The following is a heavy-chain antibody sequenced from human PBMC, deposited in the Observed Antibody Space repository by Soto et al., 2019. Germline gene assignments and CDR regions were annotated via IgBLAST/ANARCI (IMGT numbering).Heavy chain of an antibody. CDR3: AREEPISRGMDV. CDR1: GFTFSSYS. CDR2: ISSSSSYI. V-gene: IGHV3-21*01. Sequence: GGSLRLSCAASGFTFSSYSMNWVRQAPGKGLEWVSSISSSSSYIYYADSVKGRFTISRDNAKNSLYLQMNSLRAEDTAVYYCAREEPISRGMDVWGQGTTVTVSS. J-gene: IGHJ6*02. D-gene: IGHD3-3*01.